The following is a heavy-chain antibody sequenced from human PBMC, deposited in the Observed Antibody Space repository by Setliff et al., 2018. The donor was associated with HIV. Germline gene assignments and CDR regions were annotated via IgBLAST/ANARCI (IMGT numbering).Heavy chain of an antibody. D-gene: IGHD6-19*01. V-gene: IGHV4-61*09. CDR1: GGSISSGSYY. CDR3: AKGVAGLQYYYYYMDV. Sequence: SETLSLTCTVSGGSISSGSYYWTWIRQPAGKGLEWIGHIYTSGTTYYNSSLRSRVTISVDTSKNQFSLKLSSVTAADTAVYYCAKGVAGLQYYYYYMDVWGKGTTVTVSS. J-gene: IGHJ6*03. CDR2: IYTSGTT.